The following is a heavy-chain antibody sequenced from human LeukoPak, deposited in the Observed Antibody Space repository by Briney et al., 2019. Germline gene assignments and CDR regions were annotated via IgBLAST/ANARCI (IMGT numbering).Heavy chain of an antibody. J-gene: IGHJ4*02. CDR2: ISCSRGST. CDR3: AKDLRYSSGWYKASYFEY. V-gene: IGHV3-23*01. CDR1: RFTFSKAW. D-gene: IGHD6-19*01. Sequence: GGSLRLSCAASRFTFSKAWVSWVRQAQGKGGEWVTAISCSRGSTYYAASVKGRFTISKDNSKNTLCLQMNSLRAEDTAVYYCAKDLRYSSGWYKASYFEYWGQGTLVTVSS.